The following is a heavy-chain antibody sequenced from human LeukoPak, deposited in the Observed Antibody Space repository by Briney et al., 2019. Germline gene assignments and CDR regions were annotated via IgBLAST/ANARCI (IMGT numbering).Heavy chain of an antibody. CDR1: GFTFSRYS. J-gene: IGHJ4*02. Sequence: GGSLRLSCAASGFTFSRYSVNWVRQAPGKGLEWVSSINSGSTYTYYTESVKGRFTVSRDNAKNSLFLQMNSLRAEDTAIYYCARSLTTLTYEGYWGQGTLVTVSS. V-gene: IGHV3-21*01. CDR2: INSGSTYT. D-gene: IGHD1-1*01. CDR3: ARSLTTLTYEGY.